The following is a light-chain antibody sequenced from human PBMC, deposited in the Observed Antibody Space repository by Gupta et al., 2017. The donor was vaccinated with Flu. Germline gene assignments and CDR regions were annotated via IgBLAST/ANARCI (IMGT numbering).Light chain of an antibody. V-gene: IGKV1-39*01. CDR2: AAS. CDR1: QSITSY. Sequence: DIQMTQSPPSLSASVGDRITITCRASQSITSYLNWYQQKPGKAPKHLIYAASSLESGVPSRFGGSGSGTDFTLTISSLQPEDFASYYCQQSYSTPWTFGQGTKVEIK. CDR3: QQSYSTPWT. J-gene: IGKJ1*01.